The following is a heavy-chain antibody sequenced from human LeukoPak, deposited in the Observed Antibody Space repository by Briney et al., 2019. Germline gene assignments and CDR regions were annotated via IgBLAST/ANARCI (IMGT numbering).Heavy chain of an antibody. J-gene: IGHJ4*02. Sequence: SETLSLTCTVSGGSISSSSYYWGWIRQPPGKGLEWIGSIYYSGSTYYNPSLKSRVTISVDTSKNQFSLKPSSVTAADTAVYYCARSNAVREYYDFWSGDFDYWGQGTLVTVSS. V-gene: IGHV4-39*01. CDR3: ARSNAVREYYDFWSGDFDY. CDR2: IYYSGST. CDR1: GGSISSSSYY. D-gene: IGHD3-3*01.